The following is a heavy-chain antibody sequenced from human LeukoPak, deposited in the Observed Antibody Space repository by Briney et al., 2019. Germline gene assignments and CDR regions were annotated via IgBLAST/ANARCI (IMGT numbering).Heavy chain of an antibody. D-gene: IGHD1-1*01. CDR2: IYHSGST. J-gene: IGHJ5*02. V-gene: IGHV4-38-2*02. CDR3: ARDGNWNDRGWFDP. CDR1: GYSISSGYY. Sequence: PSETLSLTCTVSGYSISSGYYWGWIRQPPGKGLEWIGSIYHSGSTYYNPSLKSRVTISVDTSKNQFSLKLSSVTAADTAVYYCARDGNWNDRGWFDPRGQGTLVTVSS.